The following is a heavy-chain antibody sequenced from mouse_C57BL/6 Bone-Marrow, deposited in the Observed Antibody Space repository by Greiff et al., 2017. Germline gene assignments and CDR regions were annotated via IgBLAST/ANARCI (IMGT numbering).Heavy chain of an antibody. J-gene: IGHJ2*01. CDR2: IYPRSGNT. Sequence: VKLMESGAELARPGASVKLSCKASGYTFTSYGISWVKQRTGQGLEWIGEIYPRSGNTYYNEKFKGKATLTADKSSSTAYMELRSLTSEDSAVXFCARNREGYITTVVADYWGQGTTLTVSS. V-gene: IGHV1-81*01. D-gene: IGHD1-1*01. CDR3: ARNREGYITTVVADY. CDR1: GYTFTSYG.